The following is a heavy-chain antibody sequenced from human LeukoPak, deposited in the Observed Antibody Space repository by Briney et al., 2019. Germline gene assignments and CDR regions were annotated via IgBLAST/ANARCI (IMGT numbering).Heavy chain of an antibody. J-gene: IGHJ5*02. CDR3: ATDFYDST. CDR1: GFTFSNAW. V-gene: IGHV3-15*07. D-gene: IGHD3-22*01. CDR2: IRSNSDGGTI. Sequence: GGSLRLSCATSGFTFSNAWMNWVRQAPGKGLEWVGRIRSNSDGGTIDYAAPVKVRFTLSRDDSKTTLYLQMNSLQTEDTAVYYCATDFYDSTWGQGTLVTVSS.